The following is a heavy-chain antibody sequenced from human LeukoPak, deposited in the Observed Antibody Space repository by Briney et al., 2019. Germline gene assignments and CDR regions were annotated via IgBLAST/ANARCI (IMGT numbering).Heavy chain of an antibody. Sequence: SETLSHTCTVSGDSISSYYWSWIRQPPGKGLEWIGYIHYSGSTNYNPSLKSRVTISVDTSKNQFSLILSSVTTADTAVYYCAREVVAAAGTVDYWGQGTLVTVSS. CDR3: AREVVAAAGTVDY. V-gene: IGHV4-59*01. D-gene: IGHD6-13*01. CDR2: IHYSGST. CDR1: GDSISSYY. J-gene: IGHJ4*02.